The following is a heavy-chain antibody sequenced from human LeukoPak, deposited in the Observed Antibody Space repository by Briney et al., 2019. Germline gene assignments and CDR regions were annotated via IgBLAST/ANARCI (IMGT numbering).Heavy chain of an antibody. CDR3: AREVRPITMIVVAPGAFDI. V-gene: IGHV1-46*01. J-gene: IGHJ3*02. Sequence: ASVKVSCKASGYTFTSYYMHWVRQAPGQGLEWMGIINPSSGSTSYAQKFQGRITMTRDTSTRTVYMELSSLRSEDTAVYYCAREVRPITMIVVAPGAFDIWGQGTMVTVSS. CDR2: INPSSGST. CDR1: GYTFTSYY. D-gene: IGHD3-22*01.